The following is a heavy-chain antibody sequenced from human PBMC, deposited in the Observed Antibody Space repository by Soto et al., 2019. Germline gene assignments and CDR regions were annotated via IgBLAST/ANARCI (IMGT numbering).Heavy chain of an antibody. Sequence: QVELQQWGAGLLKPSETLSLTCAVYRGSFSGYYWSWIRQPPGKGLEWIGEINPSGSTSYNPYLKSRVTTSVDTSKHHLSLKLSSATAADTAVYYCARGRHGGAAFWGPRTLVTVSS. CDR1: RGSFSGYY. D-gene: IGHD4-17*01. CDR2: INPSGST. J-gene: IGHJ4*02. V-gene: IGHV4-34*01. CDR3: ARGRHGGAAF.